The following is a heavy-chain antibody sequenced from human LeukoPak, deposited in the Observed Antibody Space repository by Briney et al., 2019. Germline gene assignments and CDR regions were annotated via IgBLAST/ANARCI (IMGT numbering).Heavy chain of an antibody. V-gene: IGHV3-7*03. D-gene: IGHD1-1*01. J-gene: IGHJ4*02. Sequence: PGGSLRLSCTSSGFTFSSYWMSWVRQAPGKGPEWVAHIKENGNEQYYADSVKGRFTISRDSFKNTLYLQMISLRGEDTAVYYCVERRSGNNWNPEILWGQGTLVIVSS. CDR1: GFTFSSYW. CDR3: VERRSGNNWNPEIL. CDR2: IKENGNEQ.